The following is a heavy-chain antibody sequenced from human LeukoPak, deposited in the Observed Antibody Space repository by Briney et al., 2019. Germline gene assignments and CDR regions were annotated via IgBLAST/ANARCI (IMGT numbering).Heavy chain of an antibody. CDR1: GFTFSSYW. D-gene: IGHD3-16*01. CDR3: ARARGAFGAFDP. CDR2: INSDGSST. V-gene: IGHV3-74*01. J-gene: IGHJ5*02. Sequence: PGGSLRLSCAASGFTFSSYWMHWVRQAPGKGLVWVSRINSDGSSTSYADSVKGRFTISRDNAKNTLYLQMNSLRAEDTAVYYCARARGAFGAFDPWGQGTLVTVSS.